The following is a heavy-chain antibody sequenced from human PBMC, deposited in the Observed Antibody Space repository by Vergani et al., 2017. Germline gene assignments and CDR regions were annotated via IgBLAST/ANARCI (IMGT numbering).Heavy chain of an antibody. Sequence: QVQLVQGGAEVKKPGASVKVSCKASGNTFTRYDINWVRQATGEGLEWMGWMKHNSGNTGYAQKFKGRVTITRNTYISTAYKELSIRRSEDTAVYYCARGYGRVGWASRYWGQGTLVTVSS. D-gene: IGHD2-15*01. CDR2: MKHNSGNT. CDR1: GNTFTRYD. CDR3: ARGYGRVGWASRY. J-gene: IGHJ4*02. V-gene: IGHV1-8*03.